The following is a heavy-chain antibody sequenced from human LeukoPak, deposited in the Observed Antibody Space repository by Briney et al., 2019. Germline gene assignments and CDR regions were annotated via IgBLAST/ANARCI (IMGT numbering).Heavy chain of an antibody. D-gene: IGHD3-22*01. Sequence: PGGSLRLSCAASGFTFSGSAMHWVRQASGKGLEWVGRIRSKANSYATAYAASVKGRFTISRDDSKNTAYLQMNSLKTEDTAVYYCTRHSITMIVVDDAFDIWGQGTMVTVSS. CDR3: TRHSITMIVVDDAFDI. V-gene: IGHV3-73*01. CDR2: IRSKANSYAT. J-gene: IGHJ3*02. CDR1: GFTFSGSA.